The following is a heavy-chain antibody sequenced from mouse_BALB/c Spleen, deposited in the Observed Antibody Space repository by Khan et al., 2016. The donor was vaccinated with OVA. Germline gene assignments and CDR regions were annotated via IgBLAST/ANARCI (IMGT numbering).Heavy chain of an antibody. CDR2: IWSDGST. D-gene: IGHD2-10*01. V-gene: IGHV2-6-1*01. CDR1: GFSLTSYG. CDR3: ARHPYYHYNIMDY. Sequence: QVQLKESGPGLAAPSQSLSITCTISGFSLTSYGVHWVRQPPGKGLEWLVVIWSDGSTTYNSALKSRLTTTKDNSQSQVFLKMNSLQTDDKAIYFCARHPYYHYNIMDYWGQGTSVTVAS. J-gene: IGHJ4*01.